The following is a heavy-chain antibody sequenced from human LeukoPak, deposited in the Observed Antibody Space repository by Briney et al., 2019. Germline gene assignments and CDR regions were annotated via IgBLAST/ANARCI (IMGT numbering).Heavy chain of an antibody. Sequence: GESLKISCKGSGYTFTSYWIGWVRQMPGKGLEWMGIIYPDDSDTRYSPSFQGQGTISADKSISTAYLQWSGLQASDTAMYYCARDYGSGSYYYDYWGQGTLVTVSS. V-gene: IGHV5-51*01. CDR2: IYPDDSDT. D-gene: IGHD3-10*01. CDR3: ARDYGSGSYYYDY. J-gene: IGHJ4*02. CDR1: GYTFTSYW.